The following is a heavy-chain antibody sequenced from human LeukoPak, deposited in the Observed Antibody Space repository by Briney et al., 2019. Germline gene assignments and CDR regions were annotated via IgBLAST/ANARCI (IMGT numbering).Heavy chain of an antibody. J-gene: IGHJ2*01. CDR2: INHSGST. D-gene: IGHD6-13*01. Sequence: PSETLSLTRAVYGGSFSGYYWSWIRQPPGKGLEWIGEINHSGSTNYNPSLKSRVTISVDTSKNQFSLKLSSVTAADTAVYYCARGTGYSSSWRPGYFDLWGRGTLVTVSS. CDR1: GGSFSGYY. CDR3: ARGTGYSSSWRPGYFDL. V-gene: IGHV4-34*01.